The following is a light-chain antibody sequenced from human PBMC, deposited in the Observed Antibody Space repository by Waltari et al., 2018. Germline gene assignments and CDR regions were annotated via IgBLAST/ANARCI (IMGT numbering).Light chain of an antibody. CDR3: QQYYSNHRT. CDR2: WAS. V-gene: IGKV4-1*01. CDR1: QSVLYTSNNKNY. J-gene: IGKJ1*01. Sequence: DIVMTQSPDSLAVSLGERATINCKSSQSVLYTSNNKNYLAWYQHKPGQPPKLLIYWASNRESGVPDRCSGSGSGTDFTLTISSLQAEDVAVYYCQQYYSNHRTFGQGTKVEIK.